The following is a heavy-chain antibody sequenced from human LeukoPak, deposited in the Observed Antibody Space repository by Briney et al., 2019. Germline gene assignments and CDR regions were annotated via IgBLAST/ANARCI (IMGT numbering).Heavy chain of an antibody. D-gene: IGHD6-19*01. J-gene: IGHJ6*02. V-gene: IGHV4-61*02. Sequence: SSETLSLTCTVSGGSISSGGYYWSWIRQPAGKGLEWIGRIYTSGSTNYNPSLKSRVTMSVDTSKNQFSLKLSSVTAADTAVYYCARDLVLGGSGWYFPDYYYYGMDVWGQGTTVTVSS. CDR3: ARDLVLGGSGWYFPDYYYYGMDV. CDR2: IYTSGST. CDR1: GGSISSGGYY.